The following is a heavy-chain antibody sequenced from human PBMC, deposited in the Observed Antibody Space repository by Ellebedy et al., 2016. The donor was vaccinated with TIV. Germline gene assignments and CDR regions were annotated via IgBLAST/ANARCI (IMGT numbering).Heavy chain of an antibody. V-gene: IGHV3-7*01. CDR1: GFTFSSYW. Sequence: GESLKISCAASGFTFSSYWMSWVRQAPGQGVEWVANIKQDGSEKYYVDSGKGRFTISRDNAKNSLYLQMNSLRAEETAVYYCAREAVVAASTGCFDYWGQGTLVTVSS. CDR3: AREAVVAASTGCFDY. CDR2: IKQDGSEK. D-gene: IGHD2-15*01. J-gene: IGHJ4*02.